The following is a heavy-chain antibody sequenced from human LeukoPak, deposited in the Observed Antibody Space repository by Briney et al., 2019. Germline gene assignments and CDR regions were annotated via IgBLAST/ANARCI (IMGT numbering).Heavy chain of an antibody. CDR2: ISAYNGNT. CDR3: AREGVKYYYDSSGSEFDY. Sequence: GASVKVSCKASGYTFTSYGISWVRQAPGQGLEWMGWISAYNGNTNYAQKLQGRVTMTTDTSTSTAYMELRSLRSDDTAVYYCAREGVKYYYDSSGSEFDYWGQGTLVTVSP. V-gene: IGHV1-18*01. D-gene: IGHD3-22*01. J-gene: IGHJ4*02. CDR1: GYTFTSYG.